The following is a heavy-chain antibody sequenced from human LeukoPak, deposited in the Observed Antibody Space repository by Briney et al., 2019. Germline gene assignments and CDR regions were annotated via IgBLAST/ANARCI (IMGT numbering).Heavy chain of an antibody. CDR1: GFTVSSNY. CDR2: IYSGGST. V-gene: IGHV3-53*01. Sequence: GGSLRLSCAASGFTVSSNYMSWVRQAPGKGLEWVSVIYSGGSTYYADSVKGRFTISRDNSKNTLYLQMNSLRAEDTAVYYCARTETTGTIYYFDYWGQGTLVTVSS. CDR3: ARTETTGTIYYFDY. J-gene: IGHJ4*02. D-gene: IGHD1-1*01.